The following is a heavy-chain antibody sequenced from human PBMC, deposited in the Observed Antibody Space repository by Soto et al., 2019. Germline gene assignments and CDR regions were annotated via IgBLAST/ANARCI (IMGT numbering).Heavy chain of an antibody. CDR3: AKVRWTRSSTRTDWFDP. J-gene: IGHJ5*02. CDR2: IYPGDSDT. D-gene: IGHD2-2*01. Sequence: GESLKISCKGFGYSFTSYWIGWVRQMPGKGLEWMGIIYPGDSDTRYSPSFQGQVTISADKSISTAYLQWSSLKASDTAMYYCAKVRWTRSSTRTDWFDPWGQGTLVTVSS. V-gene: IGHV5-51*01. CDR1: GYSFTSYW.